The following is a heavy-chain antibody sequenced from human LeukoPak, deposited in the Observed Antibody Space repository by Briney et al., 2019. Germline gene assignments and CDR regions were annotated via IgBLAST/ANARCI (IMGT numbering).Heavy chain of an antibody. CDR3: ANYESGTTMDV. V-gene: IGHV4-39*01. J-gene: IGHJ6*02. CDR1: GGSMTSRSYY. Sequence: VEPSESLSLTCTVSGGSMTSRSYYWGWIRQPPGKGLEWIGSIENIGTTDYNPFLKSRVTISVDTSRNQFSLRLSSVTAADTAVYYCANYESGTTMDVWGQGTTVTVSS. CDR2: IENIGTT. D-gene: IGHD3-16*01.